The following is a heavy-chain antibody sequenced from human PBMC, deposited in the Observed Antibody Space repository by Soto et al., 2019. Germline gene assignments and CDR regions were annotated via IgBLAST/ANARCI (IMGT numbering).Heavy chain of an antibody. D-gene: IGHD1-1*01. CDR3: VRDGTKTLRDWFDP. CDR2: IYATGTT. J-gene: IGHJ5*02. Sequence: SEALSLTCTVSGASISGFYWSWIRKSAGKGLEWIGRIYATGTTDYNPSLKSRVMMSVDTSKKQFSLKLRSVTAADTAVYYCVRDGTKTLRDWFDPWGQGISVTFSS. V-gene: IGHV4-4*07. CDR1: GASISGFY.